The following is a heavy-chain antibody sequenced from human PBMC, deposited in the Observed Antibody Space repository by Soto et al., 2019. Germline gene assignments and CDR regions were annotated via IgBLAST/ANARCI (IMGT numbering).Heavy chain of an antibody. CDR3: AKDFSCKAEDGIRPTVPVSAFLLNRSSDL. D-gene: IGHD6-13*01. V-gene: IGHV3-30*18. CDR2: ISYDGSNK. Sequence: PGKGLEWVAVISYDGSNKYYADSVKGRFTISSDNSKNTLYLQMNSLRAEDTAVYYCAKDFSCKAEDGIRPTVPVSAFLLNRSSDL. J-gene: IGHJ2*01.